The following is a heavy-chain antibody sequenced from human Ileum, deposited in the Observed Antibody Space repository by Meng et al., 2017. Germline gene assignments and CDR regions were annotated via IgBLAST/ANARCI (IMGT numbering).Heavy chain of an antibody. CDR3: ARNGAYSADP. J-gene: IGHJ5*02. CDR1: GASISSGYW. V-gene: IGHV4-4*02. D-gene: IGHD2-21*01. CDR2: IHHGGGT. Sequence: VQLQESGPGRVEPSGTLAFTCAFSGASISSGYWWSWVRQPPGKGLEWIGEIHHGGGTNYNPSLKSRVTISVDKSSNQYTLRLTSVTAADTAMYYCARNGAYSADPWGQGTLVTVSS.